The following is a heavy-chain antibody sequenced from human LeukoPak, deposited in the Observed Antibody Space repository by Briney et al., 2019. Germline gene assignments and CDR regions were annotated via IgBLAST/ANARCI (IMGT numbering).Heavy chain of an antibody. CDR2: IIPIFGTA. CDR3: AILRARSSSSQPYNWFDP. J-gene: IGHJ5*02. V-gene: IGHV1-69*05. CDR1: GGTFSSYA. Sequence: ASVKVSCKASGGTFSSYAISLVRQAPGQGLEWMGRIIPIFGTANYAQKFQGRVTITTDESTSTAYMELSSLRSEDTAVYYCAILRARSSSSQPYNWFDPWGQGTLVTVSS. D-gene: IGHD6-6*01.